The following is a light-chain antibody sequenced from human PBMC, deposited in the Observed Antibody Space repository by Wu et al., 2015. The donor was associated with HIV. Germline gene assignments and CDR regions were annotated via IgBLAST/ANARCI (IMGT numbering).Light chain of an antibody. CDR2: DAS. V-gene: IGKV3-20*01. CDR1: QNVNVY. Sequence: EIVLTQSPVTLSLSPGERATLSCRASQNVNVYLAWFQQKPGQSPRLLIFDASSRATGIPDRFRGSASETHSDFTLTISRLEPEDSAMYYCQQYGSSPWTFGPGTKVEI. J-gene: IGKJ1*01. CDR3: QQYGSSPWT.